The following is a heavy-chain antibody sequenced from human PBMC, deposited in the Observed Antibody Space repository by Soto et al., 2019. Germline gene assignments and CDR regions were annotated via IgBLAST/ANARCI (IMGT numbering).Heavy chain of an antibody. Sequence: ASVKVSCKASGGAFSSYAISWVRQAPGQGLEWMGGIIPIFGTANYAQKFQGRVTITADESTSTAYMELSSLRSEDTAVYYCARPAYDFWSGWVPDYYYYGMDVWGQGTTVTVSS. CDR2: IIPIFGTA. D-gene: IGHD3-3*01. CDR1: GGAFSSYA. CDR3: ARPAYDFWSGWVPDYYYYGMDV. V-gene: IGHV1-69*13. J-gene: IGHJ6*02.